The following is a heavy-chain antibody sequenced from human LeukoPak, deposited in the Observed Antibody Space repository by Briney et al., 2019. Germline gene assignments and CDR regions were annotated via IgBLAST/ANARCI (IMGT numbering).Heavy chain of an antibody. J-gene: IGHJ3*02. V-gene: IGHV2-70*11. CDR2: IDWDDDK. Sequence: SGPTLVNPTQTLTLTCTLSGFSLSASGMCVSWIRQPPGKALEWLARIDWDDDKYYTTSLKTRLTISKDTSKNQVVLTMTNMDPVDTATYYCARGRHARDIWGQGTMVTVSS. CDR1: GFSLSASGMC. CDR3: ARGRHARDI.